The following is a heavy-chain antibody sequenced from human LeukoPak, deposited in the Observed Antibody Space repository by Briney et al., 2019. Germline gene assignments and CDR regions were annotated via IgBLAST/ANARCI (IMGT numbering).Heavy chain of an antibody. CDR2: IYPGDSDT. V-gene: IGHV5-51*01. Sequence: GGSLQISFQGSGYSFTSYWIGWVRPMTGKGLEWMGIIYPGDSDTRYSPSFQGQVTISADKSISTAYLQWSSLKASDTAMYYCARHKATIFGVVIEGDYWGQGTLVTVSS. D-gene: IGHD3-3*01. CDR1: GYSFTSYW. CDR3: ARHKATIFGVVIEGDY. J-gene: IGHJ4*02.